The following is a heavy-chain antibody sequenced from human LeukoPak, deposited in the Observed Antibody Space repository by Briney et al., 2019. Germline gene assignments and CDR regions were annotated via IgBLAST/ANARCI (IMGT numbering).Heavy chain of an antibody. CDR1: GGSISSSSYY. Sequence: PSETLSLTCTVSGGSISSSSYYWGWIRQPPGKGLEWLGSIYYSGSTYYNPSLKSRVTISVDTSKNQFSLKLSSVTAADTAVYYCARQTGDSSGYYFDGWFDPWGQGTLVTVSS. V-gene: IGHV4-39*01. J-gene: IGHJ5*02. CDR3: ARQTGDSSGYYFDGWFDP. CDR2: IYYSGST. D-gene: IGHD3-22*01.